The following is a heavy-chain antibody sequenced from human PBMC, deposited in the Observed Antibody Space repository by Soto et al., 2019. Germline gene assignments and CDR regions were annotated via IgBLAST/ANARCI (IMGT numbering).Heavy chain of an antibody. CDR2: LTGDAKTT. CDR3: ARITRS. V-gene: IGHV3-23*01. D-gene: IGHD3-3*01. CDR1: GITLSDSA. J-gene: IGHJ5*02. Sequence: EAQLLESGGGLVRPGGSLRLSCAASGITLSDSAMTWVRQAPGKGLEWISSLTGDAKTTYYADSVKGWFTVSRDISKNTFYLQMDSLRAEDTAMYFCARITRSWGQGTLVTVSS.